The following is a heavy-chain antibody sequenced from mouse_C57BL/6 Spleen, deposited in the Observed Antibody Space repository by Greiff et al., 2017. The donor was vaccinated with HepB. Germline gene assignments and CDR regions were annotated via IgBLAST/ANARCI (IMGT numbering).Heavy chain of an antibody. J-gene: IGHJ2*01. Sequence: VQLKESGAELVRPGSSVKMSCKTSGYTFTSYGINWVKQRPGQGLEWIGYIYIGNGYTEYNEKFKGKATLTSDTSSSTAYMQLSSLTSEDSAIYFCARSPYDYDHYFDYWGQGTTLTVSS. V-gene: IGHV1-58*01. CDR2: IYIGNGYT. CDR3: ARSPYDYDHYFDY. D-gene: IGHD2-4*01. CDR1: GYTFTSYG.